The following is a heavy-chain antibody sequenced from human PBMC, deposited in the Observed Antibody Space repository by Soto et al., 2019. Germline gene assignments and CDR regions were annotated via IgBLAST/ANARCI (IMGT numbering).Heavy chain of an antibody. Sequence: GGSLRLSCAASGFTVSSNYMSWVRQAPGKGLEWVSVIYSGGSTYYADSVKGRFTISRHNPKNTLYLQMNSLRAEDTAVYYCARAPPRGGDFDYWGQGTLVTVSS. J-gene: IGHJ4*02. CDR2: IYSGGST. V-gene: IGHV3-53*04. CDR1: GFTVSSNY. CDR3: ARAPPRGGDFDY.